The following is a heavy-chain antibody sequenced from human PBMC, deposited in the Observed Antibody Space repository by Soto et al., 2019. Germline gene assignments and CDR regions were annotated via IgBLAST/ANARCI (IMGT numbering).Heavy chain of an antibody. CDR2: IIPIFGTA. CDR1: GGTFSSYA. D-gene: IGHD3-10*01. CDR3: ARSPLTVPYGSGSYYNSFDY. Sequence: QVQLVQSGAEVKKPGSSVKVSCKASGGTFSSYAISWVRQAPGQGLEWMGGIIPIFGTANYAQKFQGRVTITADESTSTAYMELSSLRSEDTAVYYCARSPLTVPYGSGSYYNSFDYWGQGTLVTVSS. J-gene: IGHJ4*02. V-gene: IGHV1-69*01.